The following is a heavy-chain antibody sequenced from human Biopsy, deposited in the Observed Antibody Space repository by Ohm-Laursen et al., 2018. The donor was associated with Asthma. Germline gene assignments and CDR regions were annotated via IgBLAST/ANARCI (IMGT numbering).Heavy chain of an antibody. D-gene: IGHD3-10*01. CDR3: ARAVDYSHYYGIDV. CDR1: GYTFNSAG. J-gene: IGHJ6*02. Sequence: DSVKVSCKTSGYTFNSAGITWVRQAPGQGLEWMGWISAYNGNTKVAQKLQDRVTMITDTSTSTAYMELRSLRSDDTAVYFCARAVDYSHYYGIDVWGQGTTVTAS. V-gene: IGHV1-18*01. CDR2: ISAYNGNT.